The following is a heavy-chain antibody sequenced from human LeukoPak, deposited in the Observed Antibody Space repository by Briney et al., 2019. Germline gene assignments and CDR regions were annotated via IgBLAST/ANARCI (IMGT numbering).Heavy chain of an antibody. CDR3: AKDIFPNYGSGSYYDY. CDR2: ISWNSGSI. Sequence: GGSLRLSCAASGFTFSSYAMSWVRQAPGKGLEWVSGISWNSGSIGYADSVKGRFTISRDNAKNPLYLQMNSLRAEDMALYYCAKDIFPNYGSGSYYDYWGQGTLVTVSS. J-gene: IGHJ4*02. V-gene: IGHV3-9*03. D-gene: IGHD3-10*01. CDR1: GFTFSSYA.